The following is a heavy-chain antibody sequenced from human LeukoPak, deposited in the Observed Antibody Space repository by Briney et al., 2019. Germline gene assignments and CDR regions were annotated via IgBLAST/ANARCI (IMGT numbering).Heavy chain of an antibody. CDR3: ASLVLLWLGESELAAGHVDKDV. CDR2: ISHDGRNK. Sequence: GGSLRLSCAASGFTFSSYDMNWVRQAPGKGLEWVAVISHDGRNKYYGDSVKGRFTISRDNSKNTLYLQMNGLRPEDTAKYYCASLVLLWLGESELAAGHVDKDVWGKGTTVTVSS. CDR1: GFTFSSYD. J-gene: IGHJ6*03. D-gene: IGHD3-10*01. V-gene: IGHV3-30*03.